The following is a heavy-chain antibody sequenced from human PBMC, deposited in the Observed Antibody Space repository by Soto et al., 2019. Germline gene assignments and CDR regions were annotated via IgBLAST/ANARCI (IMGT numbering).Heavy chain of an antibody. CDR2: IYYSGST. CDR1: GGSISSSSYY. Sequence: PSETLSLTCTVSGGSISSSSYYWGWIRQPPGKRLEWIGSIYYSGSTYYNPSLKSRVTISVDTSKNQFSLKLSSVTAADTAVYYCASQRTAYYYYGMDVWGQGTTVT. D-gene: IGHD1-1*01. V-gene: IGHV4-39*01. CDR3: ASQRTAYYYYGMDV. J-gene: IGHJ6*02.